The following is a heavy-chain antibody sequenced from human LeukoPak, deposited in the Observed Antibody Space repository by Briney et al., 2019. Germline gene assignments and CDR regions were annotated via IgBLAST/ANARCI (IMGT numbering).Heavy chain of an antibody. CDR3: VRWEYSSSSDAFDI. CDR2: IRSSGGST. Sequence: GGSLRLSCAASGFTFSNYAMSWVRQAPGKGLEWVSAIRSSGGSTYYADSVKGRFTISRDNSKNTLDLQMNSLRAEDTAVYYCVRWEYSSSSDAFDIWGQGTMVTASS. D-gene: IGHD6-6*01. CDR1: GFTFSNYA. V-gene: IGHV3-23*01. J-gene: IGHJ3*02.